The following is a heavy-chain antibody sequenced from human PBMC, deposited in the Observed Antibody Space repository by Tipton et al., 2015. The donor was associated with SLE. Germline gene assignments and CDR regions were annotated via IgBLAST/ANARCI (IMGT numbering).Heavy chain of an antibody. D-gene: IGHD2-15*01. CDR1: GFSFSDYY. CDR3: ARDHTYCAGGTCYPDY. CDR2: ISSASTYI. V-gene: IGHV3-11*06. Sequence: SLRLSCAASGFSFSDYYMSWVRQAPGKGLEWVSFISSASTYIYYADSVKGRFTISRDNAKKSLYLQMNNLRAEDTAVYYCARDHTYCAGGTCYPDYWGQGTLVTVSS. J-gene: IGHJ4*02.